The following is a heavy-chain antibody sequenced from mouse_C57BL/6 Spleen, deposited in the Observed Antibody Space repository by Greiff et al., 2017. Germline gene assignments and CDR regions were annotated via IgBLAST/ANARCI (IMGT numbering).Heavy chain of an antibody. CDR1: GYTFTSYW. Sequence: QVQLQQPGAELVRPGSSVKLSCKASGYTFTSYWMDWVKQRPGQGLEWIGNIYPSDSETHYNQKFKDKATLTVDKSSSTAYMQLSSLTSEDSAVYYCARGDSNYAEYWYFDVWGTGTTVTVSS. J-gene: IGHJ1*03. D-gene: IGHD2-5*01. CDR2: IYPSDSET. CDR3: ARGDSNYAEYWYFDV. V-gene: IGHV1-61*01.